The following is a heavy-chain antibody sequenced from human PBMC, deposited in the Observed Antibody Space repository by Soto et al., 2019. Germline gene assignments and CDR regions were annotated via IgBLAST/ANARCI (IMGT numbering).Heavy chain of an antibody. J-gene: IGHJ5*02. V-gene: IGHV4-30-2*01. CDR2: IYHSGST. Sequence: PSDTLSLTCAVCGGCICSGGYSWSWIRQPPERRLELIGYIYHSGSTYYNPTLKSRVTISVDRSKNHFSVKLSSVTAADTAVYYCARGRSSSWYSANWFDPWGQGTLVTVSS. CDR1: GGCICSGGYS. CDR3: ARGRSSSWYSANWFDP. D-gene: IGHD6-13*01.